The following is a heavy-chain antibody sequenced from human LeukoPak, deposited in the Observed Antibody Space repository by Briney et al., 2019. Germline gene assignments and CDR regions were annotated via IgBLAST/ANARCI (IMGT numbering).Heavy chain of an antibody. CDR1: GFTSSSYA. J-gene: IGHJ4*02. D-gene: IGHD4-17*01. Sequence: PGGSLRLSCAASGFTSSSYAMSWVRQAPGKGLEWVSGISGSGVSTYYADSVKGRFTISRDNSKNTLYLQMNSLRAEDTAVYYCARDAASTGDYPPDYWGQGTLVTVSS. V-gene: IGHV3-23*01. CDR3: ARDAASTGDYPPDY. CDR2: ISGSGVST.